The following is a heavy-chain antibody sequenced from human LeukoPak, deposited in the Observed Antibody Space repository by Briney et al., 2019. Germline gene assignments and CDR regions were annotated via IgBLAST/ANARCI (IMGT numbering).Heavy chain of an antibody. V-gene: IGHV1-2*02. CDR2: INPNSGGT. J-gene: IGHJ5*02. Sequence: ASVKVSCKASGYTFTGCYMHWVRQAPGQGLEWMGWINPNSGGTNYAQKFQGRVTMTRDTSISTAYMELSRLRSDDTAVYYCARDPRLLWFGDGGPENWFDPWGQGTLVTVSS. CDR1: GYTFTGCY. D-gene: IGHD3-10*01. CDR3: ARDPRLLWFGDGGPENWFDP.